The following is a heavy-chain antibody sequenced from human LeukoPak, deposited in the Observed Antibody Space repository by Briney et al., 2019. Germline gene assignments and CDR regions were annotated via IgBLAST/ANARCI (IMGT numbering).Heavy chain of an antibody. CDR1: GGSISSYY. CDR3: ASQPAAGIYFDY. CDR2: IYYSGST. Sequence: PSETLSLTCTVSGGSISSYYWSWIRQPPGKGLEWIGYIYYSGSTNYNPSLKSRVTISVDTSKNQFSLKLSSVTAADTAVYYCASQPAAGIYFDYWGQGTLVTVSS. V-gene: IGHV4-59*01. J-gene: IGHJ4*02. D-gene: IGHD6-13*01.